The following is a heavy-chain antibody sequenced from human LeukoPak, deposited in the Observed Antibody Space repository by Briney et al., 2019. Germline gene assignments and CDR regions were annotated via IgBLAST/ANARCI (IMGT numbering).Heavy chain of an antibody. CDR1: GFTFSRHS. D-gene: IGHD1-26*01. CDR2: INHSGST. CDR3: ALYRQYGRYFDY. Sequence: GSLRLSCAVSGFTFSRHSMNWVRQAPGKGLEWIGEINHSGSTNYNPSLKSRVTISVDTSKNQFSLKLSSVTAADTAVYYCALYRQYGRYFDYWGQGTLVTVSS. V-gene: IGHV4-34*08. J-gene: IGHJ4*02.